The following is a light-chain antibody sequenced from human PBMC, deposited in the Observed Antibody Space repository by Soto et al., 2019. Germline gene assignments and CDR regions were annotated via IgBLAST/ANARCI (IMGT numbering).Light chain of an antibody. CDR2: GAS. V-gene: IGKV3-20*01. CDR3: LQYGDSPPAFT. CDR1: QSVSSRH. J-gene: IGKJ2*01. Sequence: EIVLTQSPGTVSLSPGERATLSCRASQSVSSRHLAWYRQKPGQAPSLLIFGASNRATGIPDRFSGSGSGTDFTLTISRLEPEDCAFYYCLQYGDSPPAFTFGQGTKLEIK.